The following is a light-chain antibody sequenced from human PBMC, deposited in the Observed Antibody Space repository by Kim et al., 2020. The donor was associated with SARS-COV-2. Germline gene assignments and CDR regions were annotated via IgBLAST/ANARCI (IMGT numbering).Light chain of an antibody. J-gene: IGLJ6*01. CDR3: CSFAGDFTWI. CDR2: EVT. Sequence: GQSITISCSGSSSDVGAYTHVSWYQQHPGKAPQRLISEVTRRPSGIPGRFSGSKSGNTASLTISELQAEDVADYYCCSFAGDFTWIFGGGTKVTVL. V-gene: IGLV2-11*01. CDR1: SSDVGAYTH.